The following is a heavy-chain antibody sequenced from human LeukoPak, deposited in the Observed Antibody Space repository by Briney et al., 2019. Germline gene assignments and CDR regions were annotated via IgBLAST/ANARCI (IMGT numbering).Heavy chain of an antibody. D-gene: IGHD2-2*01. CDR1: GFTFSSYW. Sequence: GGSLRLSCAASGFTFSSYWMHWVRQAPGKGRVWVSRINSDGSSTSYADSVKGRFTISRDNAKNTLYLQMNSLRAEDTAVYYCAILGYCSSTSCREGFDPWGQGTLVTVSS. J-gene: IGHJ5*02. CDR2: INSDGSST. CDR3: AILGYCSSTSCREGFDP. V-gene: IGHV3-74*01.